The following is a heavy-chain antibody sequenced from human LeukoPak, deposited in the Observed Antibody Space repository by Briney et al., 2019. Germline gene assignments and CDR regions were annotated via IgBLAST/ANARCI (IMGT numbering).Heavy chain of an antibody. CDR3: ARDRGEWYDSSGYYGD. J-gene: IGHJ4*02. V-gene: IGHV1-69*04. CDR1: GGTFSSYA. D-gene: IGHD3-22*01. Sequence: SVKVSCKASGGTFSSYAISWVRQAPGQGLERMGRIIPIFGIANYAQKFQGRVTITADKSTSTAYMELSSLRSEDTAVYYCARDRGEWYDSSGYYGDWGQGTLVTVSS. CDR2: IIPIFGIA.